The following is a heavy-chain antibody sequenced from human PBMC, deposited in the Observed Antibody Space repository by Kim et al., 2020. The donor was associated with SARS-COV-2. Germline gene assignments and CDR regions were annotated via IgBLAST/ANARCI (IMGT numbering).Heavy chain of an antibody. J-gene: IGHJ4*02. CDR1: GITFSSYA. CDR2: ISGSGAST. CDR3: VNSAWRADY. D-gene: IGHD2-2*01. Sequence: GGSLRLSCAASGITFSSYAMSWVRQAPGKGLEWVSGISGSGASTYYADSVKGRFTISRDNSKNTLYLQMNSLRAEDTALYYCVNSAWRADYWGQGTLVTVSS. V-gene: IGHV3-23*01.